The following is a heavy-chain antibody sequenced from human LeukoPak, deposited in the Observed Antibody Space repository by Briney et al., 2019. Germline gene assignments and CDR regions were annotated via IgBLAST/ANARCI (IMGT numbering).Heavy chain of an antibody. J-gene: IGHJ4*02. CDR2: ISSNGGST. Sequence: GGSLRLSCSASGFIFSNYAMHWVRQAPGKGLEYVSRISSNGGSTYYADSAKGRFTISRDNSKNTLYLQMSGLRAEDTAVYYCVKVPLSMVTYDYWGQGTLVTVSS. D-gene: IGHD5-18*01. CDR1: GFIFSNYA. CDR3: VKVPLSMVTYDY. V-gene: IGHV3-64D*06.